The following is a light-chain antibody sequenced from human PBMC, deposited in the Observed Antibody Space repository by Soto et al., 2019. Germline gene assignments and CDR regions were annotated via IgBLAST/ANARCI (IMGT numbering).Light chain of an antibody. V-gene: IGLV7-46*01. CDR3: LLLYSGNRRV. Sequence: QALVTQEPSLTVSPGETVTLTCGSSTGTVTSGHYPYWFQQRPGQAPTTLIYDTNNKYSWTPDRFSGSLLGGKAALTLSGAQPEDEGDYYCLLLYSGNRRVFGTGTKLTVL. CDR1: TGTVTSGHY. J-gene: IGLJ1*01. CDR2: DTN.